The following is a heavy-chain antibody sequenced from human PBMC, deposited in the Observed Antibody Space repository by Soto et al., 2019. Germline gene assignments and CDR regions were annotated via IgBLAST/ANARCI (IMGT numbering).Heavy chain of an antibody. V-gene: IGHV3-48*03. CDR2: ISSSGSAI. Sequence: VGSLRLSCAASGFTFSTYEMNWVRQAPGKGLEWVSYISSSGSAIYYADSVKGRFTLSRDNAKKSLYLQMNSVRAEDTAVYYCATRSGGGGAFDFWGQGTMVTVSS. J-gene: IGHJ3*01. CDR3: ATRSGGGGAFDF. D-gene: IGHD3-10*01. CDR1: GFTFSTYE.